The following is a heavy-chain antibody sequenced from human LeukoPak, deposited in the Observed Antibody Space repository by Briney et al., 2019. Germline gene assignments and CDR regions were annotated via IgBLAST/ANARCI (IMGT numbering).Heavy chain of an antibody. CDR1: GGSFSGYY. CDR3: ARAAVPAAIPVRYYYYGMDV. J-gene: IGHJ6*02. Sequence: SETLSLTCDVYGGSFSGYYWTWIRQPPGKGLEWIGEVNLSGSTNYNPSLKSRVTISVDTPKNQFSLKLSSVTAADTAVYYCARAAVPAAIPVRYYYYGMDVWGQGTTVTVSS. CDR2: VNLSGST. V-gene: IGHV4-34*01. D-gene: IGHD2-2*02.